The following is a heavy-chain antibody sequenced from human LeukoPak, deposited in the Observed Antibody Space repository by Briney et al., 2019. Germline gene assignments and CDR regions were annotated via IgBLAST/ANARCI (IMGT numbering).Heavy chain of an antibody. CDR1: GFIVSGDF. CDR2: IYSDGST. D-gene: IGHD3-10*01. Sequence: GGPLRLSCAASGFIVSGDFMSWVRQAPGKGLEWVSVIYSDGSTYYADSVKGRFTISRDNSKNTLYLQMNSLRAEDTAVYYCANGFRSDYYGSGSYRDYYYYGMDVWGQGTTVTVSS. V-gene: IGHV3-66*02. CDR3: ANGFRSDYYGSGSYRDYYYYGMDV. J-gene: IGHJ6*02.